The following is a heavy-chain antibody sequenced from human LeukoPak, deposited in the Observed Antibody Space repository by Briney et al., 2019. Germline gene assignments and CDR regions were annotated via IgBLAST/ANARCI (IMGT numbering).Heavy chain of an antibody. CDR3: ARDPIVGATFDY. CDR1: GFTFSDYY. V-gene: IGHV3-11*01. J-gene: IGHJ4*02. Sequence: GSLRLSCAASGFTFSDYYMSWIRQAPGKGLEWVSYISSSGSTIYYADSVKGRFTISRDNAKNSLYLQMNSLRAEDTAVYYCARDPIVGATFDYWGQGTLVTVSS. CDR2: ISSSGSTI. D-gene: IGHD1-26*01.